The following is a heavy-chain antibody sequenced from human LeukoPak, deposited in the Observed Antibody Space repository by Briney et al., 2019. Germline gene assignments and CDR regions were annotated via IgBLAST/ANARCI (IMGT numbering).Heavy chain of an antibody. CDR1: GGSISSYY. Sequence: SEALSLTCTVSGGSISSYYWSWIRQPPGKGLEWIGYIYYSGSTNYNPSLKSRVTISVDTSKNQFSLKLSSVTAADTAVYYCASWGYSSGWHDYWGQGTLVTVSS. V-gene: IGHV4-59*01. CDR3: ASWGYSSGWHDY. D-gene: IGHD6-19*01. J-gene: IGHJ4*02. CDR2: IYYSGST.